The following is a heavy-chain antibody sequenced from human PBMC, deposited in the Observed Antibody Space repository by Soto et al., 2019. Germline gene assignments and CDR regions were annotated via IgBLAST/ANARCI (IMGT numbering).Heavy chain of an antibody. CDR1: VFSISVFCYY. J-gene: IGHJ4*02. CDR3: ARDRVYYDSSGYYSSGYFDY. CDR2: IYYSWIT. V-gene: IGHV4-31*03. Sequence: PSETLCLSCTVSVFSISVFCYYWSWIRHHPGECLYGIVYIYYSWITYYNPSLKIRVTISVDTSKNQFSLKLSSVTAADTAVYYCARDRVYYDSSGYYSSGYFDYWGQGTLVTVSS. D-gene: IGHD3-22*01.